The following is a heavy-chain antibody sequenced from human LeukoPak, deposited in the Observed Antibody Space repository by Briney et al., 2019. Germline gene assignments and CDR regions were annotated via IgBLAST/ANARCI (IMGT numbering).Heavy chain of an antibody. Sequence: PGGSLRLSCAASGFTFSSYGMHWVRQAPGKGLEWVAVISYDGSNKYYADSVKGRFTISRDNSKNTLYLQMNSLRAEDTAVYYCARSISPNYYDSSGELDYFDYWGQGTLVTVSS. CDR1: GFTFSSYG. J-gene: IGHJ4*02. D-gene: IGHD3-22*01. V-gene: IGHV3-30*03. CDR2: ISYDGSNK. CDR3: ARSISPNYYDSSGELDYFDY.